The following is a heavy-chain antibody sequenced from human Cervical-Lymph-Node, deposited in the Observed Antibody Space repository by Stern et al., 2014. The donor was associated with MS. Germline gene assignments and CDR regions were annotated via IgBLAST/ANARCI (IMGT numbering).Heavy chain of an antibody. V-gene: IGHV3-21*01. CDR3: ARDAKTYYYGSGSHNDY. D-gene: IGHD3-10*01. CDR1: GFTFSSYS. Sequence: EMQLVESGGGLVKPGGSLRLSCAASGFTFSSYSMNWVRQAPGKGLEWVSSISSSSSYIYYADSVKGRFTISRDNAKNSLYLQMNSLRAEDTAVYYCARDAKTYYYGSGSHNDYWGQGTLVTVSS. CDR2: ISSSSSYI. J-gene: IGHJ4*02.